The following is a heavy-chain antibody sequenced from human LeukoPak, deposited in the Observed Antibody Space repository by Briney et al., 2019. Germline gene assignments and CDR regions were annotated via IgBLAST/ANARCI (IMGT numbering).Heavy chain of an antibody. D-gene: IGHD5-18*01. CDR3: ARDGLWIQNAFDI. CDR1: GGSISSSSYY. V-gene: IGHV4-39*07. CDR2: IYYSGST. J-gene: IGHJ3*02. Sequence: SETLSLTCTVSGGSISSSSYYWGWIRRPPGKGLEWIGSIYYSGSTYYNPSLKSRVTISVDTSKNEFSLKLSSVTAADTAVYYCARDGLWIQNAFDIWGQGTMVTVSA.